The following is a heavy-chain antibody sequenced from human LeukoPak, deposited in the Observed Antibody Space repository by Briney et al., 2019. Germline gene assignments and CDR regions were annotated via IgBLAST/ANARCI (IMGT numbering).Heavy chain of an antibody. V-gene: IGHV3-23*01. Sequence: GGSLRLSCAGSGFTFSTYALSWVRQAPGKGLEWVSLLGGSETSPSYADSVKGRFTISRDNSKNALFLQMNSPRAEDTAVYYCARVFYYYGMDVWGQGTTVTVSS. CDR2: LGGSETSP. J-gene: IGHJ6*02. CDR3: ARVFYYYGMDV. CDR1: GFTFSTYA.